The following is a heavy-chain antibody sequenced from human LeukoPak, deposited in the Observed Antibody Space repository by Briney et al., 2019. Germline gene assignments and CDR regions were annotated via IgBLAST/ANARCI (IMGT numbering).Heavy chain of an antibody. D-gene: IGHD3-10*01. V-gene: IGHV1-18*01. CDR3: ARDRYYGSGSYTDPPPYYYYYYGMDV. J-gene: IGHJ6*02. Sequence: ASVKVSCKASGYTFTAYGVSWVRQAPGQGLEWVGWVSPYTGYTNYAQKFQGRVTMTKDTSTSTVYMELRSLRSEDTAVYYCARDRYYGSGSYTDPPPYYYYYYGMDVWGQGTTVTVSS. CDR2: VSPYTGYT. CDR1: GYTFTAYG.